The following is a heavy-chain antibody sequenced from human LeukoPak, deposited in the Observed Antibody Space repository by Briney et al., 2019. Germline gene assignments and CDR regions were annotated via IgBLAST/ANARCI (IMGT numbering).Heavy chain of an antibody. Sequence: PGGSLRLSCAASGFTFSSYAMSWVRQAPGKGLEWVAVISYDGSNKYYADSVKGRFTISRDNSKNTLYLQMNSLRAEDTAVYYCAREAFTYYYDSSGFGYWGQGTLVTVSS. CDR1: GFTFSSYA. V-gene: IGHV3-30-3*01. CDR2: ISYDGSNK. D-gene: IGHD3-22*01. CDR3: AREAFTYYYDSSGFGY. J-gene: IGHJ4*02.